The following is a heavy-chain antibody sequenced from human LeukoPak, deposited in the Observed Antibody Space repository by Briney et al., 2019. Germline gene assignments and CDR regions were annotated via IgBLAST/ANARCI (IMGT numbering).Heavy chain of an antibody. CDR2: ISYDGSNK. V-gene: IGHV3-30-3*01. J-gene: IGHJ4*02. D-gene: IGHD3-22*01. Sequence: GRSLRLSCAASGFTFSSYAMHWVRQAPGKGLEWVAVISYDGSNKYYADSVKGRFTISRDNSKNTLYLQMNSLRAEDTAVYYCAGQYYYDSSGYYPLDYWGQGTLVTVSS. CDR3: AGQYYYDSSGYYPLDY. CDR1: GFTFSSYA.